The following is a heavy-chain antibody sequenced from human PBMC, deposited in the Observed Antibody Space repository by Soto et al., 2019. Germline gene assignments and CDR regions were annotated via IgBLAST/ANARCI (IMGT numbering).Heavy chain of an antibody. CDR2: IYHSGST. CDR3: ATRDSRRFY. CDR1: GGSISSWVYS. Sequence: SETLSLTCTVSGGSISSWVYSWSWIRQPPGKGLEGSGYIYHSGSTYYNPSLKSRVTISVDRSKNQFSLKLTSVTVADTAVYYCATRDSRRFYWGQGTLVTVSS. V-gene: IGHV4-30-2*01. J-gene: IGHJ4*02. D-gene: IGHD6-13*01.